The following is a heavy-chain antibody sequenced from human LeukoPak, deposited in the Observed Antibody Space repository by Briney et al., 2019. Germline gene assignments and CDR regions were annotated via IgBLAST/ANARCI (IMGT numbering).Heavy chain of an antibody. J-gene: IGHJ6*03. V-gene: IGHV3-73*01. CDR3: TRHHDYDFWSGPSYYYYMDV. CDR1: GFTFSGSA. Sequence: GGSLRLSCAASGFTFSGSAMHWVRQASGKGLEWVGRIRSKANSYATAYAASVKGRFTISRDDSKNTAYLQMNSLKTEDTAVYYCTRHHDYDFWSGPSYYYYMDVWGKGTTVTVSS. CDR2: IRSKANSYAT. D-gene: IGHD3-3*01.